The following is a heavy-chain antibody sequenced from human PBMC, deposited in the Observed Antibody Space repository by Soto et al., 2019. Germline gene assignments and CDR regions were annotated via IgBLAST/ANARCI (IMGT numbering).Heavy chain of an antibody. CDR1: GGTFNSYG. CDR3: GREGGHYDGSFGREF. V-gene: IGHV1-69*01. Sequence: QVQLVQSGAEVKKPGSSVKVSCKASGGTFNSYGFSWVRQAPGQGLEWMGGIIPMFGIGNYAQKFQGRVTITADESTSTTYMELSSLRSEDTAVYYCGREGGHYDGSFGREFWGQGTLVTVSS. CDR2: IIPMFGIG. D-gene: IGHD3-22*01. J-gene: IGHJ4*02.